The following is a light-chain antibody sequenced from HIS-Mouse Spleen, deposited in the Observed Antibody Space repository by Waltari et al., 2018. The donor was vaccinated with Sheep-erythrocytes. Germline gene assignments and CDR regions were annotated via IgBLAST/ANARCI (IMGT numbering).Light chain of an antibody. V-gene: IGLV3-25*03. CDR3: QSADSSGTYAV. CDR1: ALPKQY. J-gene: IGLJ7*02. Sequence: SYELTQPPSVSVSPGQTARITCPGDALPKQYAYWYQQKPGQAPVLVIYKDSERPPGIPERFSGSSSGTTVTLTISGVQAEDEADYYCQSADSSGTYAVFGGGTQLTAL. CDR2: KDS.